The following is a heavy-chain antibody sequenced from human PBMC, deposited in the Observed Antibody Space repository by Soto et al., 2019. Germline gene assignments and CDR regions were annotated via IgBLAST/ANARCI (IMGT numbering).Heavy chain of an antibody. CDR3: VKDVIGYFIAGKRFPASYFDY. J-gene: IGHJ4*02. CDR2: ISWNSGTK. D-gene: IGHD2-15*01. V-gene: IGHV3-9*01. CDR1: GFTFDDYA. Sequence: GGSLRLSCAASGFTFDDYAMHWGRQAPGKGLEWVSGISWNSGTKGYADSVKGRFTISRDNAKNSLYLQMSGLRAEDTAFYYCVKDVIGYFIAGKRFPASYFDYWGQGALVTVSS.